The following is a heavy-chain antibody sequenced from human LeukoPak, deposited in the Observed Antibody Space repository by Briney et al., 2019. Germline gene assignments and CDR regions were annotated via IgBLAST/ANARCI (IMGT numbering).Heavy chain of an antibody. CDR2: IYYSGST. D-gene: IGHD3-22*01. CDR3: ARDHYYNSSGYTFGY. J-gene: IGHJ4*02. CDR1: GGSISSYY. Sequence: KASETLSLTCTVSGGSISSYYWSWIRQPPGKGLECIGSIYYSGSTYYNPSLKGRVTISVDTSKNQFSLKLSSVTAADTAVYYCARDHYYNSSGYTFGYWGQGTLVTVSS. V-gene: IGHV4-59*01.